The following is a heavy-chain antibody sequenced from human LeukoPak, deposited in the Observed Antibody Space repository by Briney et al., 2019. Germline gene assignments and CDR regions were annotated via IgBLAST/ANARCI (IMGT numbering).Heavy chain of an antibody. Sequence: GGSLRLSCAASGFTFSSYSMNWVRQAPGKGLEWVSSISSSSSYIYYADSVKGRFTISRDNAKNSLYLQMNILRAEDTAVYYCARNSSSWYYFDYWGQGTLVTVSS. J-gene: IGHJ4*02. CDR3: ARNSSSWYYFDY. CDR1: GFTFSSYS. D-gene: IGHD6-13*01. V-gene: IGHV3-21*01. CDR2: ISSSSSYI.